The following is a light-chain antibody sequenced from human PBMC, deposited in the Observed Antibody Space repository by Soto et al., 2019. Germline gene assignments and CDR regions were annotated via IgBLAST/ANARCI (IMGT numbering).Light chain of an antibody. V-gene: IGKV1-39*01. Sequence: DIQMTQSPSSLSASIGDRVAITCRSSQSISTFLNWYKQSPGKAPNLLIHDASRLKGGVPSRFSGSGSGTDFTLTISSLQPEDFASYYCQHSSGIPVTFGGGTKVE. J-gene: IGKJ4*01. CDR1: QSISTF. CDR3: QHSSGIPVT. CDR2: DAS.